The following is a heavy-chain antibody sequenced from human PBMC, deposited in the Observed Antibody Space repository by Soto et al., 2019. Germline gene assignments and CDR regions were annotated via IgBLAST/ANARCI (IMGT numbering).Heavy chain of an antibody. CDR3: ARAAAGDFYYYGMDV. CDR1: GFIFSIYD. Sequence: GGFLRLSCAASGFIFSIYDMHWVRQATGKGLEWVSGIGNAGDTYYPGSVEGRFTISRENAKNSLYLQMNSLRAEDTAVYYCARAAAGDFYYYGMDVWGQGTTVTVSS. CDR2: IGNAGDT. D-gene: IGHD6-13*01. V-gene: IGHV3-13*01. J-gene: IGHJ6*02.